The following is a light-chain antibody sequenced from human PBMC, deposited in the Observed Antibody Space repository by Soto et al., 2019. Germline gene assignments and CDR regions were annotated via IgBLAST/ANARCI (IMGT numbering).Light chain of an antibody. CDR1: SSDVGGYNY. CDR3: SSYTSSSTRV. V-gene: IGLV2-14*01. J-gene: IGLJ3*02. Sequence: QSALTQPASVSGSPGQSITISCTGTSSDVGGYNYVSWYQQHPGKAPKLMIYEVSNRPSGVSNRFSGSKSVNTASLTISGLQAEDVADYYCSSYTSSSTRVFGGGTKLTVL. CDR2: EVS.